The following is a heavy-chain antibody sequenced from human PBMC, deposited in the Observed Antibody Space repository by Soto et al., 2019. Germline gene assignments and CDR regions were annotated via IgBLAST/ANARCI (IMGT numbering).Heavy chain of an antibody. V-gene: IGHV4-61*01. D-gene: IGHD5-12*01. Sequence: PSGTLSLTCAVSGGSISSGCYSWICLLQQRGKGLEWMVYASHTGTTDYKASLKRRFTISLDTSKNQCSLKLSSVNAAVSAVYYCAGGRPWMDAFDIWGQGTKVTVSS. CDR3: AGGRPWMDAFDI. J-gene: IGHJ3*02. CDR1: GGSISSGCYS. CDR2: ASHTGTT.